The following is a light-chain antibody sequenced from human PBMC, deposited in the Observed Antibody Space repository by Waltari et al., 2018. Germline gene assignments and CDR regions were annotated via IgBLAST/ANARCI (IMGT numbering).Light chain of an antibody. CDR3: QSWAADNII. J-gene: IGLJ2*01. Sequence: ELTQPHSVSVSPGQTATISCPGETLAKNYASWYQQRPGQSPLLIIYQDNRRPSEIPDRFSGSGSGNTATLTIRGAQVQDEADYYCQSWAADNIIFGGPTKLTVL. CDR2: QDN. CDR1: TLAKNY. V-gene: IGLV3-1*01.